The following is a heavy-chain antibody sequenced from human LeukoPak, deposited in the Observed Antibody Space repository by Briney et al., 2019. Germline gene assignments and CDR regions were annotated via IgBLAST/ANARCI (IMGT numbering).Heavy chain of an antibody. CDR2: ISGSGGST. CDR1: GFTFSSYA. CDR3: ARLFGGSYYY. Sequence: GRSLRLSCAASGFTFSSYAMSWVRQAPGKGLEWVSAISGSGGSTYYADSVKGRFTISRHNSKNTLYLQMNSLRAEDTAVYYCARLFGGSYYYWGQGTLVTVSS. J-gene: IGHJ4*02. D-gene: IGHD1-26*01. V-gene: IGHV3-23*01.